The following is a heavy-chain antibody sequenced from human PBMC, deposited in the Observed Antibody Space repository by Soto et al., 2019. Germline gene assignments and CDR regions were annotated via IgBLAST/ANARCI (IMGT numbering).Heavy chain of an antibody. V-gene: IGHV3-23*01. D-gene: IGHD6-13*01. Sequence: PGGSLRLSCAASGFTFSSYAMSWFRQAPGKGLEWVSAISGSGGSTYYADSVKGRFTISRDNSKNTLYLQMNSLRAEDTAVYYCAKHQQQLEAFDYWGQGTLVTVSS. CDR2: ISGSGGST. CDR3: AKHQQQLEAFDY. J-gene: IGHJ4*02. CDR1: GFTFSSYA.